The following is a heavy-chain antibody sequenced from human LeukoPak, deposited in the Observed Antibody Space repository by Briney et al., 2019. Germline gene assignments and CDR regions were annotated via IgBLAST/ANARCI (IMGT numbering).Heavy chain of an antibody. CDR1: GGSISSGGYY. J-gene: IGHJ4*02. D-gene: IGHD3-10*01. V-gene: IGHV4-39*01. CDR3: ARRLSGSYSDY. CDR2: ILNTGTT. Sequence: SETLSLTCTVSGGSISSGGYYWSWIRQPPGKGLEWIGTILNTGTTNYNPSLKGRVTISVDTSNNQFSLKMTSVTAADTAVYYCARRLSGSYSDYWGQGTLVTVSS.